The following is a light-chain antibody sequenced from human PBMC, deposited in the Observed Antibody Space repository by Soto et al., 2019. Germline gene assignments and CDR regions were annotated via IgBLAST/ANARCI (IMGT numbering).Light chain of an antibody. V-gene: IGKV3-15*01. CDR1: QSVNAN. Sequence: EVVMTQSPATLSVSPGERATLSCRASQSVNANLAWYQQKPGQAPRLLIHGASNRATGIPASFSGSGFGTEFILTISSLQSEDFAVYYCQQYNTWLWTVGQGTKVEI. CDR3: QQYNTWLWT. CDR2: GAS. J-gene: IGKJ1*01.